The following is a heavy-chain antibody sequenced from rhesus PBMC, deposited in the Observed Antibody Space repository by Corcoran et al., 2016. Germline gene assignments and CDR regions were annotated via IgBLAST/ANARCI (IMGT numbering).Heavy chain of an antibody. V-gene: IGHV3-72*01. D-gene: IGHD4-23*01. CDR3: ARSNRFDY. CDR2: IGPGGDT. J-gene: IGHJ4*01. Sequence: EVQLVESGGGLVQPGGSLRLSCAASGFNFSNYAMQWVHQAPGKGLEWVSVIGPGGDTYYADAVKGRFTISRDNAKNSLYLQMDSLRAEDTAVYYCARSNRFDYWGQGVLVTVSS. CDR1: GFNFSNYA.